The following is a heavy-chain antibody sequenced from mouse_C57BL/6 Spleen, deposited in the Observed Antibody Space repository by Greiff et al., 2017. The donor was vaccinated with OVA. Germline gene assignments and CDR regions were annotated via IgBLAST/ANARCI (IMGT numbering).Heavy chain of an antibody. V-gene: IGHV1-62-2*01. D-gene: IGHD2-4*01. J-gene: IGHJ3*01. Sequence: VKLVESGAELVKPGASVKLSCKASGYTFTEYTIHWVKQRSGQGLEWIGWFYPGSGSIKYNEKFKDKATLTADKSSSTVYMELSRLTSEDSAVYFCAGHEERYDYDDFTWFAYWGQGTLVTVSA. CDR3: AGHEERYDYDDFTWFAY. CDR1: GYTFTEYT. CDR2: FYPGSGSI.